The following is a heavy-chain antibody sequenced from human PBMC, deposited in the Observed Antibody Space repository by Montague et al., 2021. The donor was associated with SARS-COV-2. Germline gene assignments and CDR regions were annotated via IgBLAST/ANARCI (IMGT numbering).Heavy chain of an antibody. V-gene: IGHV3-20*04. CDR2: INWNGGST. J-gene: IGHJ6*02. Sequence: SLRLSCAASGFTFGDHGMSWVRQAPGKGLEWVSGINWNGGSTGYADSVKGRFTISRDNAKNSLYMQMNSLRAEDTALYYCARGIVGATVPLDYYYGMDVWGQGTTVTVS. CDR1: GFTFGDHG. D-gene: IGHD1-26*01. CDR3: ARGIVGATVPLDYYYGMDV.